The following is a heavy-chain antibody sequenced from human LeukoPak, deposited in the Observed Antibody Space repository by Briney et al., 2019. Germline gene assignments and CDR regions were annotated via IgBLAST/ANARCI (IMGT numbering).Heavy chain of an antibody. Sequence: PSQTLSLTCTVSGGSISSGGYYWSWIRQHPGKGLEWIGYIYYSGSTYYNPSLKSRVTISVDMSKNQFSLKLSSVTAADTAVYYCARDSKGSGSSKWGQGTLVTVSS. CDR2: IYYSGST. D-gene: IGHD3-10*01. CDR1: GGSISSGGYY. CDR3: ARDSKGSGSSK. J-gene: IGHJ4*02. V-gene: IGHV4-31*03.